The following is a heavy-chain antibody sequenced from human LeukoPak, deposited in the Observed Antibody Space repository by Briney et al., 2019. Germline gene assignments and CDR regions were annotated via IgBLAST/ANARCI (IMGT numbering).Heavy chain of an antibody. V-gene: IGHV1-8*03. CDR3: ARVRKVAAGYFDY. Sequence: ASVKVSCKASGYTFTSYDINGVRQATGQGREWMGWMNPNSGNTGYAQKFQGRVTITRNTSISTAYMELSSLRSEDTAVYYCARVRKVAAGYFDYWGQGTLVTVSS. CDR2: MNPNSGNT. D-gene: IGHD6-13*01. CDR1: GYTFTSYD. J-gene: IGHJ4*02.